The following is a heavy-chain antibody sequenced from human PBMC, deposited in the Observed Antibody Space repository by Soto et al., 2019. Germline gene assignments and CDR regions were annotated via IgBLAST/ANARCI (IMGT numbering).Heavy chain of an antibody. D-gene: IGHD1-26*01. CDR3: ARDGGSYYFDS. J-gene: IGHJ4*02. CDR1: GFTFSSYA. V-gene: IGHV3-30-3*01. CDR2: ISYDGSNK. Sequence: QVQLVESGGGVVQPGRSLRLSCAASGFTFSSYAMHWVRQAPGKGLEWVAVISYDGSNKYYADSVKGRFTISRDNSKNTLYLQVNSLRAEDTAVYYCARDGGSYYFDSWGQGTLVTVSS.